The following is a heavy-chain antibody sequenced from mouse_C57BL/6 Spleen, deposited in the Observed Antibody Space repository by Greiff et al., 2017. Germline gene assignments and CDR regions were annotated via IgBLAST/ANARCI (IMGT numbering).Heavy chain of an antibody. CDR3: ARWYDYDFAY. J-gene: IGHJ3*01. D-gene: IGHD2-4*01. V-gene: IGHV1-82*01. CDR2: IYPGDGDT. Sequence: QVQLQQSGPELVKPGASVKISCKASGYAFSSSWMNWVKQRPGKGLEWIGRIYPGDGDTNYNGKFTGKATLTADKSSSTAYMQLSSLTSEDSAVYCCARWYDYDFAYWGQGTLVTVSA. CDR1: GYAFSSSW.